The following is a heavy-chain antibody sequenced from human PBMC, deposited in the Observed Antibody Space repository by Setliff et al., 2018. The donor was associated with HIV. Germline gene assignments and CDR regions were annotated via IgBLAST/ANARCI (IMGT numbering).Heavy chain of an antibody. CDR1: GYSISSGYY. CDR2: IYHSGST. Sequence: ETLSLTCTVSGYSISSGYYWGWIRQPPGKGLEWIGSIYHSGSTYYNPSLKSRVTISVDTSKNQFSLKLSSVTAADTAVYYCARSAHDYALHQLPYYWGQGTLVTVSS. D-gene: IGHD4-17*01. CDR3: ARSAHDYALHQLPYY. V-gene: IGHV4-38-2*02. J-gene: IGHJ4*02.